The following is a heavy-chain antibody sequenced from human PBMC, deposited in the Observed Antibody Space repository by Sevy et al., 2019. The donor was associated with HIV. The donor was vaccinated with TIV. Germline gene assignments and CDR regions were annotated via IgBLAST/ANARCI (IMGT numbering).Heavy chain of an antibody. D-gene: IGHD3-22*01. CDR1: GFTFNTHA. CDR3: AKALNPALESMLEVNLRSLKGFDV. CDR2: ISGPGYGT. Sequence: GGSLRLSCAASGFTFNTHAMNWVRQAPGKGLEWVSVISGPGYGTNYADSVKGRFTISRDNSKNTLFLQMNTPRDDDTAVYYGAKALNPALESMLEVNLRSLKGFDVWGQGTMVTVSS. J-gene: IGHJ3*01. V-gene: IGHV3-23*01.